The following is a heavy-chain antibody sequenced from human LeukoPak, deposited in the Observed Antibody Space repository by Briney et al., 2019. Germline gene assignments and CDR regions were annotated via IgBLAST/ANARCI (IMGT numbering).Heavy chain of an antibody. Sequence: GGSLRLSCAASGFTFSSYAMSWVRQAPGKGLEWVSALSGSGTKTYYADSVKGRFTISRDNSRSTLYLQMNSLRPEDAAIYYCAREGYYGSGSPPSLYFDYWGQGTLVTVSS. D-gene: IGHD3-10*01. CDR1: GFTFSSYA. J-gene: IGHJ4*02. CDR2: LSGSGTKT. V-gene: IGHV3-23*01. CDR3: AREGYYGSGSPPSLYFDY.